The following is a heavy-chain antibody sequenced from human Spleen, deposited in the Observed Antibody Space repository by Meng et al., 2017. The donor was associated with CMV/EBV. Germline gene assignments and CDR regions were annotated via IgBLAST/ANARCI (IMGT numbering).Heavy chain of an antibody. D-gene: IGHD3-3*01. CDR1: GFIVSSDN. CDR2: ISGGGYNT. V-gene: IGHV3-23*01. J-gene: IGHJ4*02. CDR3: AKSVAGVGVVNCFDH. Sequence: GGSLRLSCAASGFIVSSDNMNWVRQSPGKGLEWVSAISGGGYNTYYADSVKGRFTISRDNSRNTLYLQMNSLRGEDTALYYCAKSVAGVGVVNCFDHWGQGTLVTVSS.